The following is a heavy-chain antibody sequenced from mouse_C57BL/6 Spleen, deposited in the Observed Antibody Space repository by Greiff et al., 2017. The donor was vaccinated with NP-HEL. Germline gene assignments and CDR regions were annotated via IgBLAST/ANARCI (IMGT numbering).Heavy chain of an antibody. CDR3: ATRWLHYAMDY. CDR2: IYPSDSET. D-gene: IGHD2-2*01. J-gene: IGHJ4*01. CDR1: GYTFTSYW. Sequence: QVQLQQPGAELVRPGSSVKLSCKASGYTFTSYWMDWVKQRPGQGLEWIGNIYPSDSETHYNQKFKDKATLTVDKSSSTAYMQLSSLTSEDSAVYYCATRWLHYAMDYWGQGTSVTVSS. V-gene: IGHV1-61*01.